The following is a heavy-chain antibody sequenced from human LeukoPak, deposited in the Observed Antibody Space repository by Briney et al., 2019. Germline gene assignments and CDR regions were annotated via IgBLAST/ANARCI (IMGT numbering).Heavy chain of an antibody. CDR1: GGSVSSGSYY. CDR3: ARDGHTGYCSGGSCYPGAFDI. CDR2: IYYSGST. Sequence: SETLSLTCTVSGGSVSSGSYYWSWIRQPPGKGLEWIGYIYYSGSTNYNPSLKSRVTISVDTSKNQFSLTLSSVTAADTAVYYCARDGHTGYCSGGSCYPGAFDIWGQGTMVTVSS. D-gene: IGHD2-15*01. V-gene: IGHV4-61*01. J-gene: IGHJ3*02.